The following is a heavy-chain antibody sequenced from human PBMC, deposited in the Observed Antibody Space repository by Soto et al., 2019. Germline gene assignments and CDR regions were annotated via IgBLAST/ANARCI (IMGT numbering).Heavy chain of an antibody. CDR3: AREQSSSWLGGLDAYYYYYMDV. CDR1: GGSISSGGYY. Sequence: PSETLSLTCTVSGGSISSGGYYWSWIRQHPGKGLEWIGYIYYSGSTYYNPSLKSRVTISVDTSKNQFSLKLSSVTAADTAVYYCAREQSSSWLGGLDAYYYYYMDVWGKGTTVTVSS. J-gene: IGHJ6*03. CDR2: IYYSGST. D-gene: IGHD6-13*01. V-gene: IGHV4-31*03.